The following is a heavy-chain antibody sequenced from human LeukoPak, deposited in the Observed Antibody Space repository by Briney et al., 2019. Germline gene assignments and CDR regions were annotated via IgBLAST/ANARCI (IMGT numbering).Heavy chain of an antibody. CDR2: MNPNSCNT. D-gene: IGHD3-22*01. CDR1: GYTFTGCC. Sequence: ASVTLSCTASGYTFTGCCMHWVRQATGQGLEWLGWMNPNSCNTAYAQKFQGRVTMTRNTPISTDYMELSSLRSEDTAVYYCAREDYYDSGSFDHWGQGTLVTVSS. CDR3: AREDYYDSGSFDH. V-gene: IGHV1-8*02. J-gene: IGHJ5*02.